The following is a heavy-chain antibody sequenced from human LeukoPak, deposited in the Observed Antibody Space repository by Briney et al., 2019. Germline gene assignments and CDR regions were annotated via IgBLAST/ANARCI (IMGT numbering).Heavy chain of an antibody. V-gene: IGHV3-21*04. CDR3: AKDRDSSGLDY. D-gene: IGHD6-19*01. Sequence: GGSLRLSCAGSGFNINFYSMTWVRQAPGKGLEWVSSISSSGDYTSYADSVKGRFTISRDNAKNSLYLQMNSLRAEDTALYYCAKDRDSSGLDYWGQGTLVTVSS. CDR2: ISSSGDYT. J-gene: IGHJ4*02. CDR1: GFNINFYS.